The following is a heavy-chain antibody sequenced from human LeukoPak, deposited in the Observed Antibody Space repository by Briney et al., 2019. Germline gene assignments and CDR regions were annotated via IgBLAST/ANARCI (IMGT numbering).Heavy chain of an antibody. J-gene: IGHJ3*02. CDR1: GFTFSSYA. CDR2: ISVSRDTT. Sequence: PGGSLRLSCAASGFTFSSYAMSWVRQAPGKGLEWVSFISVSRDTTYFADSVKGRFTISRDNSKNTLYLQMNSLRAEDTAVYYCARGSAGIWGQGTMVTVSS. CDR3: ARGSAGI. D-gene: IGHD3-10*01. V-gene: IGHV3-23*01.